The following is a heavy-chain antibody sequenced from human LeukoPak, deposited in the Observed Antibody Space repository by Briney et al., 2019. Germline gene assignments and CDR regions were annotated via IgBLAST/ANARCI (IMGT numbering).Heavy chain of an antibody. CDR2: INHSGST. CDR3: ARGRMELLWFGEMHNWFDP. V-gene: IGHV4-34*01. Sequence: NPSETPSLTCAVYGGSFSGYYWSWIRQPPGKGLEWIGEINHSGSTNYNPSLKSRVTISVDTSKNQFSLKLSSVTAAHTAVYYCARGRMELLWFGEMHNWFDPWGQGTLVTVSS. J-gene: IGHJ5*02. D-gene: IGHD3-10*01. CDR1: GGSFSGYY.